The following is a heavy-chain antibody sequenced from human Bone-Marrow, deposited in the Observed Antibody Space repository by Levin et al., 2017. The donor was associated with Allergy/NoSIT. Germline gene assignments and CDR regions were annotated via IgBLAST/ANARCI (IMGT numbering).Heavy chain of an antibody. J-gene: IGHJ4*02. Sequence: SQTLSLTCTVSGGSISSSSYYWGWIRQPPGKGLEWIGSIYYSGSTYYNPSLKSRVTISVDTSKNQFSLKLSSVTAADTAVYYCARQEGFWGDPGVVDYWGQGTLVTVSS. CDR3: ARQEGFWGDPGVVDY. CDR1: GGSISSSSYY. V-gene: IGHV4-39*01. CDR2: IYYSGST. D-gene: IGHD3-3*01.